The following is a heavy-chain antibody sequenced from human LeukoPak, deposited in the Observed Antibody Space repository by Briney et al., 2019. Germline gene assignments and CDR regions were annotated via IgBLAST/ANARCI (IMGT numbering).Heavy chain of an antibody. CDR2: IYYSGST. V-gene: IGHV4-59*08. Sequence: SETLSLTCTVSGGSISSYYWSWIRQPPGKGLEWIGYIYYSGSTNYNPSLKSRVTISVDTSKNQFSLKLSSVTAADTAVYYCARFGSSGYSDYWGQGTLVTVSS. D-gene: IGHD3-22*01. CDR3: ARFGSSGYSDY. J-gene: IGHJ4*02. CDR1: GGSISSYY.